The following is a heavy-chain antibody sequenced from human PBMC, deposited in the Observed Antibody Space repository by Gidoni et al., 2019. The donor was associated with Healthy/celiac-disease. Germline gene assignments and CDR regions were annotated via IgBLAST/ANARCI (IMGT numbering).Heavy chain of an antibody. CDR1: GGTFSSYA. D-gene: IGHD3-10*01. Sequence: QVQLVQSGAEVKKHWSSVKVSCKASGGTFSSYAISWVRPAPGQGLEWMGGIIPIFGTANYGQKFQSRVTITADKSTSTAYMELSSLRSEDTAVYYCARVRLGQPRDRYYYYGMDVWGQGTTVTVSS. CDR3: ARVRLGQPRDRYYYYGMDV. V-gene: IGHV1-69*06. J-gene: IGHJ6*02. CDR2: IIPIFGTA.